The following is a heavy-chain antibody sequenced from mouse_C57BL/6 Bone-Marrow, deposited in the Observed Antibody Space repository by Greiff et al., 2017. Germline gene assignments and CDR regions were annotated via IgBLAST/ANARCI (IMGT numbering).Heavy chain of an antibody. Sequence: EVQRVESGGGLVQPGGSLKLSCAASGFTFSDYGMAWVRQAPRRGPEWVAFISNLAYSIYYADTVTGRFTISRENAKNTLYLEMSSLRSEDTAMYYCARLYYDYFYGYFDVGGTGTTVTVSS. CDR1: GFTFSDYG. CDR3: ARLYYDYFYGYFDV. D-gene: IGHD2-4*01. J-gene: IGHJ1*03. V-gene: IGHV5-15*01. CDR2: ISNLAYSI.